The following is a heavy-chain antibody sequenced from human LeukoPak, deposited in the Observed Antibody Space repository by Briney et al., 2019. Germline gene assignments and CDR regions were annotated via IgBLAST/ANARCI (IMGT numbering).Heavy chain of an antibody. Sequence: GGSLRLSCAASGFTFNNYAMNWVRQAPGKGLEWVSVISGSGGTTYYADSVKGRFTISRDSSKNTLFLQMNSLRAEDTAVYYCAKVSGGGLYYDGMDVWGQGTTVTVSS. CDR1: GFTFNNYA. CDR3: AKVSGGGLYYDGMDV. D-gene: IGHD1-14*01. V-gene: IGHV3-23*01. J-gene: IGHJ6*02. CDR2: ISGSGGTT.